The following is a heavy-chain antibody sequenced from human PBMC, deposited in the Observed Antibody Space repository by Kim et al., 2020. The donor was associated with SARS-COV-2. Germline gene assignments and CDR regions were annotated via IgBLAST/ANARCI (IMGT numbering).Heavy chain of an antibody. J-gene: IGHJ6*02. D-gene: IGHD5-18*01. V-gene: IGHV3-33*01. CDR3: ARLTWIQLWLPYGMDG. Sequence: GGSLRLSCAASGFTFSTYGMHWVRQAPGKGLEWVAVIWYDGSNQYYADSVKGRFTISRDNSKNTLYLQMNSLRAEDTAVYYCARLTWIQLWLPYGMDGWGQGTTVTVSS. CDR2: IWYDGSNQ. CDR1: GFTFSTYG.